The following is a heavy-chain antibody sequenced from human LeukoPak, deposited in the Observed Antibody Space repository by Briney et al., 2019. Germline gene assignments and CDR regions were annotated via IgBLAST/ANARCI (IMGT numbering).Heavy chain of an antibody. D-gene: IGHD3-22*01. CDR1: GFTFSSYW. Sequence: GGSLRLSCAASGFTFSSYWMHWVRQAPGKGLVWVSRSNSDGSSTTYADSVKGRFTISRDNAKNTLYLQMNSLRAEDTAVYYCAKGFRSGYQVWGQGTLVTVSS. V-gene: IGHV3-74*01. J-gene: IGHJ4*02. CDR2: SNSDGSST. CDR3: AKGFRSGYQV.